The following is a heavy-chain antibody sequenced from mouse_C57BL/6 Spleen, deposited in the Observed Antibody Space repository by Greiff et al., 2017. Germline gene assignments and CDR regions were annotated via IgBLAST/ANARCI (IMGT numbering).Heavy chain of an antibody. CDR2: IDPNSGGT. CDR1: GYTFTSYW. J-gene: IGHJ4*01. CDR3: ARSNDSSYDAMDY. D-gene: IGHD1-1*01. V-gene: IGHV1-72*01. Sequence: VQLQQPGAELVKPGASVKLSCKASGYTFTSYWMHWVKQRPGRGLEWIGRIDPNSGGTKYNEKFKSKATLTVNKPSSTAYMQLSSLTSEDSAVFYCARSNDSSYDAMDYWGQGTSVTVSS.